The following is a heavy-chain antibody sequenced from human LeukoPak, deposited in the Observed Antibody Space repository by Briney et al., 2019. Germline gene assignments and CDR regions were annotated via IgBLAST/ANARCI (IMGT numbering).Heavy chain of an antibody. CDR3: AREYDFWSGYFSLDY. V-gene: IGHV3-74*01. CDR1: GFTFSSYW. D-gene: IGHD3-3*01. J-gene: IGHJ4*02. CDR2: INGDGSST. Sequence: GGSLRLSCAASGFTFSSYWMHWVRQAPGKGLVWVSRINGDGSSTSYADSVKGRFTISRDNAKNTLYLQMNSLRTEDTAVYYCAREYDFWSGYFSLDYWGQGTLVTVSS.